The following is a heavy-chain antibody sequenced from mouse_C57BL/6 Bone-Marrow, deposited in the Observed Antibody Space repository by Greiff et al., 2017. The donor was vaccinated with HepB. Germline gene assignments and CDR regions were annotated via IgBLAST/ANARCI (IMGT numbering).Heavy chain of an antibody. CDR2: IWRGGST. CDR3: AKTIEGIYYDPLYWYFDV. Sequence: QVQLKQSGPGLVQPSQSLSITCTVSGFSLTSYGVHWVRQSPGKGLEWLGVIWRGGSTDYNAAFMSRLSITKDNSKSQVFFKMNSLQADDTAIYYCAKTIEGIYYDPLYWYFDVWGTGTTVTVSS. D-gene: IGHD2-4*01. J-gene: IGHJ1*03. CDR1: GFSLTSYG. V-gene: IGHV2-5*01.